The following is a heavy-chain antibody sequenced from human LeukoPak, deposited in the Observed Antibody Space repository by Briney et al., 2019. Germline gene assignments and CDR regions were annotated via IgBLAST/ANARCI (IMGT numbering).Heavy chain of an antibody. D-gene: IGHD3-9*01. CDR1: GYTFTSYG. V-gene: IGHV1-18*01. J-gene: IGHJ4*02. CDR3: ARGQVGLRYFGWLSLPYYFDY. CDR2: ISAYNGNT. Sequence: ASVKVSCKASGYTFTSYGISWVRQAPGQGLEWMGWISAYNGNTNYAQKLQGRVTMTTDTSTSTAYMELRSLRSEDTAVYYCARGQVGLRYFGWLSLPYYFDYWGQGTLVTVSS.